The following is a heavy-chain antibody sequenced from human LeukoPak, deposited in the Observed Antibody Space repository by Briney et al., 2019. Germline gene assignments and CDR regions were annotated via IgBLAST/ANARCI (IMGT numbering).Heavy chain of an antibody. J-gene: IGHJ4*02. Sequence: GILRLSCAASGFTFSSYWMSWVRKAPGEGLEWVAKINQDGTEKAYVDSVRGRFTISRDNAKNSLFLQMNSLRAEDTAVYYCARGPLIAAAGTWWGQGTLVTVSS. D-gene: IGHD6-13*01. CDR1: GFTFSSYW. V-gene: IGHV3-7*03. CDR2: INQDGTEK. CDR3: ARGPLIAAAGTW.